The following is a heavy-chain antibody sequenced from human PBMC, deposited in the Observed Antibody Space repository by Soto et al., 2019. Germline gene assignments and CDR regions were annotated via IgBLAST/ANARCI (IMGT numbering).Heavy chain of an antibody. J-gene: IGHJ4*02. Sequence: SVKVSCKASGGTFSSYAISWVRQAPGQGLEWMGGTIPIFGTANYAQKFQGRVTITADESTSTAYMELSSLRSEDTAVYYCVTAAPANPPYFDYWGQGTLVTVSS. CDR1: GGTFSSYA. CDR2: TIPIFGTA. D-gene: IGHD6-13*01. V-gene: IGHV1-69*13. CDR3: VTAAPANPPYFDY.